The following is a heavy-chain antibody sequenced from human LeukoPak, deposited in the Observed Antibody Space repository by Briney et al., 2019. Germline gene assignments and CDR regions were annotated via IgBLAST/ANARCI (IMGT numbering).Heavy chain of an antibody. CDR3: ARGEFSGLDY. V-gene: IGHV3-30-3*01. J-gene: IGHJ4*02. Sequence: GRSLSLSCAASGFPFSTYAMHWVRQAPGKGLEWVAVILYDGSNEHYTDSVRGRFTISRDNPKNTLWLQMNSLTADDTAVYYCARGEFSGLDYWGQGTLVTVSS. CDR1: GFPFSTYA. D-gene: IGHD5-12*01. CDR2: ILYDGSNE.